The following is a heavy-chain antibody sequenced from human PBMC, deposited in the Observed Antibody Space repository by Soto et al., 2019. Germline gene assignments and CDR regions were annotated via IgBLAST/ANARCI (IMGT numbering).Heavy chain of an antibody. J-gene: IGHJ5*02. CDR3: ARGRSGTSRRRDNWFDP. Sequence: QVQLVQSGAEVKKPGASVKVSCKASGYTFTSYDINWVRQATGQGLEWMGWMNPNSGNTGYAQKFQGRVTMTRXXSXSXXYMELSSLRSEDTAVYYCARGRSGTSRRRDNWFDPWGQGTLVTVSS. D-gene: IGHD1-26*01. V-gene: IGHV1-8*01. CDR2: MNPNSGNT. CDR1: GYTFTSYD.